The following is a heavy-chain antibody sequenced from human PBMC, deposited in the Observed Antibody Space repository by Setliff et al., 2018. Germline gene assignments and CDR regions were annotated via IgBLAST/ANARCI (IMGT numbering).Heavy chain of an antibody. CDR1: GGSISSHY. CDR2: IYYSGST. J-gene: IGHJ4*02. V-gene: IGHV4-59*11. D-gene: IGHD3-3*01. CDR3: ARVVSDYDFWSGYYTGGYFDY. Sequence: SETLSLTCTVSGGSISSHYWSWIRQPPGKGLEWIGYIYYSGSTYYNPSLKSRVTISVDTSKNQFSLKLSSVTAADTAVYYCARVVSDYDFWSGYYTGGYFDYWGQGTLVTVSS.